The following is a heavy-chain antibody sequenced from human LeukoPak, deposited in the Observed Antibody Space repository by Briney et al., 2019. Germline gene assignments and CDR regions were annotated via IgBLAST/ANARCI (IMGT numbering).Heavy chain of an antibody. J-gene: IGHJ3*02. CDR2: IYYSGST. V-gene: IGHV4-31*11. Sequence: SETLSLTCAVYGGSFSGYYWSWIRQHPGKGLEWIGYIYYSGSTYYNPSLKSRVTISVDTSKNQFSLKLSSVTAADTAVYYCARSGWAVVPAAVDAFDIWGQGTMVTVSS. CDR3: ARSGWAVVPAAVDAFDI. D-gene: IGHD2-2*01. CDR1: GGSFSGYY.